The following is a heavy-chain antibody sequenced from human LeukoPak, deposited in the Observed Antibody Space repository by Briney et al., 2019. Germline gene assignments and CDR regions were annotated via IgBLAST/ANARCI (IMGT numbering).Heavy chain of an antibody. Sequence: GGSLRLSCAASGFTFSSYWMSWVRQAPGKGLEWVANIKQDGSEKYYVDSVKGRFTISRDNAKNSLYLQMNSLRAEDTAVYYCARDLGYYGSGSYSDYWGQGTLVTVSS. CDR3: ARDLGYYGSGSYSDY. J-gene: IGHJ4*02. CDR1: GFTFSSYW. V-gene: IGHV3-7*03. D-gene: IGHD3-10*01. CDR2: IKQDGSEK.